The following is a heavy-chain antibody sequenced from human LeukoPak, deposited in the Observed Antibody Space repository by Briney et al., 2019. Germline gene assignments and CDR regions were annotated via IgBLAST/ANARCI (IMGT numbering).Heavy chain of an antibody. CDR2: IYYSGST. CDR3: ARVSFDTAMDHYYFDY. D-gene: IGHD5-18*01. CDR1: GGSVSSGSYY. Sequence: SETLSLTCTVSGGSVSSGSYYWSWIRQHPGKGLEWIGYIYYSGSTYYNPSLKSRVTISVDTSKNQFSLKLSSVTAADTAVYYCARVSFDTAMDHYYFDYWGQGTLVTVSS. J-gene: IGHJ4*02. V-gene: IGHV4-31*03.